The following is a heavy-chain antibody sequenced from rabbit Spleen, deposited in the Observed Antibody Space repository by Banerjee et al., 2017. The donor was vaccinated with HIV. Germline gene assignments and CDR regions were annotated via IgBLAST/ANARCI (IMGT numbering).Heavy chain of an antibody. CDR3: ARDLTSVVGWNFNL. Sequence: QSLEESGGDLVKPGASLALTCKASGFSFINSYWISWVRQAPGKGLEWIACINVYTGKPVYATWAKGRFTISRTSSTTVTLQMTSLTAADTATYFCARDLTSVVGWNFNLWGPGTLVTVS. CDR2: INVYTGKP. V-gene: IGHV1S40*01. CDR1: GFSFINSYW. J-gene: IGHJ4*01. D-gene: IGHD1-1*01.